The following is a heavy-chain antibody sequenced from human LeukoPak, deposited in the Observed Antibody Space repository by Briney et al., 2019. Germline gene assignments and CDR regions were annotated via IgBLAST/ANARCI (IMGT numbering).Heavy chain of an antibody. D-gene: IGHD6-13*01. CDR1: GFTFSSYA. CDR2: ISYDGSNK. V-gene: IGHV3-30-3*01. J-gene: IGHJ4*02. Sequence: YPGGSLRLSCAASGFTFSSYAMHWVRQAPGKGLEWVAVISYDGSNKYYADSVKGRITISRDNSKNTLHLQMNSLRSEDTGVYYCARVKGGIAAAGNYFDYWGQGTLVTVSS. CDR3: ARVKGGIAAAGNYFDY.